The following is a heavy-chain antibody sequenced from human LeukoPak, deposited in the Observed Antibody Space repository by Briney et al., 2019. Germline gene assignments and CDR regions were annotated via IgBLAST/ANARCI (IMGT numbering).Heavy chain of an antibody. CDR1: GFTFSSYG. CDR3: AKDVASSVEYFDY. V-gene: IGHV3-30*18. J-gene: IGHJ4*02. CDR2: ISYDGSNK. Sequence: PGGYLSLSCAASGFTFSSYGMHWVRQAPGKGLEWVAVISYDGSNKYYADSVKGRFTISRDNSKNTLYLQMNSLRAEDTAVYYCAKDVASSVEYFDYWGQGTLVTVSS. D-gene: IGHD2-15*01.